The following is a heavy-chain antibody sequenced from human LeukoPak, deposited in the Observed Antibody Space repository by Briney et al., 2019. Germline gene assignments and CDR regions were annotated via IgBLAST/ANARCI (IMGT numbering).Heavy chain of an antibody. D-gene: IGHD3-3*01. J-gene: IGHJ4*02. CDR3: AREEWYYFDY. CDR1: GFTFNNYA. Sequence: GRPLRLSCVASGFTFNNYAMHWVRQAPGQGLEWVAVIWYDGSNKFYADSVKGRFTISRDNSKNTLYVQMHSLRAEDTAVYYCAREEWYYFDYWGQGTLVTVSS. CDR2: IWYDGSNK. V-gene: IGHV3-33*01.